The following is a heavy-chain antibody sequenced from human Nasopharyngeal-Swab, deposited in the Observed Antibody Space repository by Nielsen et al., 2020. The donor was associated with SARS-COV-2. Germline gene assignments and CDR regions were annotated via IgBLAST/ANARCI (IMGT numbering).Heavy chain of an antibody. J-gene: IGHJ4*02. Sequence: VRQAPGKGLEWVSYISSSSNTIYYANSVKGRFTISRDNARDLLYLQMSSLRAEDTAVYYCARDQGYSGGYGYWGQGTLVTVSS. CDR3: ARDQGYSGGYGY. D-gene: IGHD1-26*01. CDR2: ISSSSNTI. V-gene: IGHV3-48*01.